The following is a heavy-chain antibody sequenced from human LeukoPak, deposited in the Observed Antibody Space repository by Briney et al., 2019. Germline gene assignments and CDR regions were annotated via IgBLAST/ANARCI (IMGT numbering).Heavy chain of an antibody. Sequence: SETLSLTCTVSGGSISSSGYYWSWIRQPPGKGLEWIGSINYSGNTYYNPSLKSRVTTSVDTSKNQFSLKLSSVTAADTAVYNCARYVVSGSGKYYFDYWGQGTLVTVSS. V-gene: IGHV4-39*01. CDR3: ARYVVSGSGKYYFDY. D-gene: IGHD3-10*01. J-gene: IGHJ4*02. CDR2: INYSGNT. CDR1: GGSISSSGYY.